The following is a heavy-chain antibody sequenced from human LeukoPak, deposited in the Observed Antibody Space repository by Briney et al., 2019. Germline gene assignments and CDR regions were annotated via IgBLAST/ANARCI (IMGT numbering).Heavy chain of an antibody. J-gene: IGHJ3*02. D-gene: IGHD2-2*01. CDR3: ARGGYCSSSICYSLNAFDI. Sequence: PGGSLRLSCEASGFTFRSSGMSWVRQAPGKGLEWVSYISSSGTTIYYADSVKGRFTISRDNAKNSLYLQMNSLRAEDTAVYYCARGGYCSSSICYSLNAFDIWGQGAMFTVSS. CDR2: ISSSGTTI. V-gene: IGHV3-48*04. CDR1: GFTFRSSG.